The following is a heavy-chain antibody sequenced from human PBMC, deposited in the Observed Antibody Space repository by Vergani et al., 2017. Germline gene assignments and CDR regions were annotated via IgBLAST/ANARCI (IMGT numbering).Heavy chain of an antibody. CDR1: GGSISSGGYY. CDR3: ARFHYDVFTVSASYFDY. V-gene: IGHV4-31*03. CDR2: INHSGST. D-gene: IGHD3-9*01. J-gene: IGHJ4*02. Sequence: QVQLQESGPGLVKPSQILSLTCTVSGGSISSGGYYWSWIRQHPGKGLEWIGEINHSGSTNYNPSLKSRVTISVDTSKNQFSLNVTSVSAADTAVYYCARFHYDVFTVSASYFDYWGQGTLVTVSS.